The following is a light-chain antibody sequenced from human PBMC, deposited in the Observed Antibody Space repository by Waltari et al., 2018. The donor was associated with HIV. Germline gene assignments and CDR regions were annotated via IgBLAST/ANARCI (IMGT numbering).Light chain of an antibody. Sequence: QSALTQPASVSGSLGQSITFSCTGTTSDIGDYYYVFWYQQLPDKAPTLMIYDVSNRPSGVSHRFSGSKSGNTASLTISGLQSDDESTYFCSSYTAANTILFGGGTKLTVL. CDR2: DVS. CDR3: SSYTAANTIL. CDR1: TSDIGDYYY. V-gene: IGLV2-14*03. J-gene: IGLJ2*01.